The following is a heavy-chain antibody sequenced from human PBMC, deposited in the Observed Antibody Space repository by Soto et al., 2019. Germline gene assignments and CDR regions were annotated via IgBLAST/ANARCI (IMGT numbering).Heavy chain of an antibody. CDR3: AREAYTAGAFDI. J-gene: IGHJ3*02. V-gene: IGHV1-69*13. Sequence: SVKVSCKASGGTFSNYAISWVRQAPGQGLEWMGGIIPIFGTANYAQKFQGRVTITADESTSTAYMELSSLRSEDTAVYYCAREAYTAGAFDIWGQGTMVTVSS. CDR2: IIPIFGTA. CDR1: GGTFSNYA. D-gene: IGHD5-18*01.